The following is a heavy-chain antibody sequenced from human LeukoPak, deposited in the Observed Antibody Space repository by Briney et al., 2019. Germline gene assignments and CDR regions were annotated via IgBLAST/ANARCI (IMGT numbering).Heavy chain of an antibody. D-gene: IGHD6-25*01. Sequence: PSETLSLTCTVSGGSISSYYWSWIRQPPGKGLEWIGYIYYSGSTNYNPSLKSRVTISVDTSKNQFSLKLSSVTAADTAVYYCARGGAASYYYYYMDVWGKGTTVTISS. CDR2: IYYSGST. CDR3: ARGGAASYYYYYMDV. V-gene: IGHV4-59*01. J-gene: IGHJ6*03. CDR1: GGSISSYY.